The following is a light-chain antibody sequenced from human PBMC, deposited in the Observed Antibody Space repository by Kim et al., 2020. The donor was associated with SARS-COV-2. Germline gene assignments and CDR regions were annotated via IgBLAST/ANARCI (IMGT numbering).Light chain of an antibody. CDR2: AAS. V-gene: IGKV3-15*01. Sequence: SPEERATLPCRASKSISINLAWYHNSPGQAPRLVIYAASTRATGIPARFTASGSGTDFILTINSLQSDDFAFYYCQQYNIWPPFTFGAGTTVDIK. CDR3: QQYNIWPPFT. J-gene: IGKJ4*01. CDR1: KSISIN.